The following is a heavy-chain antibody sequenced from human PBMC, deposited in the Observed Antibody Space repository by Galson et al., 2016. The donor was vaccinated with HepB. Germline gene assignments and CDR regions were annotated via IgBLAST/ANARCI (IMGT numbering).Heavy chain of an antibody. CDR1: GVTFSSYG. J-gene: IGHJ4*02. CDR2: TLPTFGIA. D-gene: IGHD4-23*01. V-gene: IGHV1-69*10. Sequence: SVKVSCKASGVTFSSYGINWARPARGQGLAWLGATLPTFGIADYAQKFQGRVTFTADKSTSTAYMELSSLRSEDTAVYYCARAVGGRYFDSWGQGTLVTVSS. CDR3: ARAVGGRYFDS.